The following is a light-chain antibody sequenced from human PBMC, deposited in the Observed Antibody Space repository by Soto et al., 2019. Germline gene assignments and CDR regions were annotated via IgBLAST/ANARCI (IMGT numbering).Light chain of an antibody. Sequence: TQAPDTLSASXGERATLVCRTRSAINKNFARYHLMDGLVPRIXXYGASTRAADGPARFSGGGSGTEFTRTISSRQAEDLATYYCQQYDILHRTFGQGTKVDIK. CDR3: QQYDILHRT. CDR2: GAS. CDR1: SAINKN. V-gene: IGKV3-15*01. J-gene: IGKJ2*02.